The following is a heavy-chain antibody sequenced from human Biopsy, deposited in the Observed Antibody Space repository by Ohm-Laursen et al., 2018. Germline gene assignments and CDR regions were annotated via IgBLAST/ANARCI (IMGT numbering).Heavy chain of an antibody. CDR2: ISDSGST. CDR3: ARRGSGGRSFDH. Sequence: GTLSLTCSVSGGSISSFYWTWIRQPPGKGPEWIGDISDSGSTNYKPSLKSRVIISVDTSKNQFSLNLSAVTAADTAVYYCARRGSGGRSFDHWGQGTLVTVSS. CDR1: GGSISSFY. D-gene: IGHD2-15*01. J-gene: IGHJ4*02. V-gene: IGHV4-59*08.